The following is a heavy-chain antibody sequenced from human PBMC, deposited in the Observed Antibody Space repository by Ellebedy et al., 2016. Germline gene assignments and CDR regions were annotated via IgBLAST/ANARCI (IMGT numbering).Heavy chain of an antibody. CDR2: MHGGGTE. V-gene: IGHV3-53*01. D-gene: IGHD2-8*01. Sequence: GGSLRLXXAASGFSVTSNDMSWVRQAPGRGLELVSLMHGGGTEYYADSVKGQFTITRDNSKNRLYLQMSGLGAEDSAVYYCVTRHNGVFDFWGQGTMVTVSS. CDR3: VTRHNGVFDF. J-gene: IGHJ3*01. CDR1: GFSVTSND.